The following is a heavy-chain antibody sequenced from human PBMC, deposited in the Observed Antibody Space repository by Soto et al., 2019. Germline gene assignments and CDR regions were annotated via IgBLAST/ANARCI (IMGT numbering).Heavy chain of an antibody. D-gene: IGHD6-13*01. CDR3: VRDSGAKLSSS. CDR1: GGTFSSYR. CDR2: IVPIYRTA. Sequence: QVQLVQSGAEVKKPGSSVKVSCKASGGTFSSYRINWVRQAPGQGLEWVGGIVPIYRTADYAQKFQGRVTITADEYARTSYMELRSLKSQDKAVYYCVRDSGAKLSSSWGQGTLVTGSS. J-gene: IGHJ4*02. V-gene: IGHV1-69*01.